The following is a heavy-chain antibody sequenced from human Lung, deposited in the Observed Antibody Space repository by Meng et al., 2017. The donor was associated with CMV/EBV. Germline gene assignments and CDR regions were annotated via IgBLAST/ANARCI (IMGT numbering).Heavy chain of an antibody. Sequence: GGSLRLSCAASGFTVSSNYMSWVRQAPGKGLEWVSVIYSGGSTYYADSVKGRFTISRDNSKNTLYLQMNSLRTEDTAVYYCARDPLEYSSSVADYWGQGTLVTVSS. V-gene: IGHV3-66*02. CDR3: ARDPLEYSSSVADY. J-gene: IGHJ4*02. CDR1: GFTVSSNY. D-gene: IGHD6-6*01. CDR2: IYSGGST.